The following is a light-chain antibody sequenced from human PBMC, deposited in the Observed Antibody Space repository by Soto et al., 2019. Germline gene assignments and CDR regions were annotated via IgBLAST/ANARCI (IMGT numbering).Light chain of an antibody. V-gene: IGKV3-20*01. CDR3: QRYGTSPGMST. CDR1: QSVSNSY. J-gene: IGKJ2*01. CDR2: GVS. Sequence: EIVLTQSPGTLSLSPGERATLSCRASQSVSNSYLAWYQQKPGQAPRLLIFGVSSRATGIPDRFSGSGSGKASTLPTTGWGPEDFALYYVQRYGTSPGMSTFAQGPNWRSN.